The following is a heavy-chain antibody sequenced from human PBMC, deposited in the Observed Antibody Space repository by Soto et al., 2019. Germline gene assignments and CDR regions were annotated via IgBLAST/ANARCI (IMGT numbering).Heavy chain of an antibody. J-gene: IGHJ6*02. D-gene: IGHD2-8*02. CDR3: ARDHLILLAHDFFYGSDV. CDR1: GFIFSMYS. V-gene: IGHV3-7*03. CDR2: IPQDGVDG. Sequence: PGGSLRLSCAVSGFIFSMYSMSWVRQTPGKGLEWVAKIPQDGVDGHYADAVKGRFTISRDNGKNSLYLQMNNLRAEDTAVYYCARDHLILLAHDFFYGSDVWGRGATVTVSS.